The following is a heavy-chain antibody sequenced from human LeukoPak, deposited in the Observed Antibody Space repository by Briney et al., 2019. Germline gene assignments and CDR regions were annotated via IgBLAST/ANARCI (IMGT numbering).Heavy chain of an antibody. J-gene: IGHJ4*02. V-gene: IGHV1-2*02. CDR3: ARQKSFDN. Sequence: ASVKVSCKASVYTFTDYYMPWLRQSPGQGLEWMGWINPSGVKNYAQKFQGRVTMTRDTSIATAYMELSRLRSDDTAVYYCARQKSFDNWGQGTLVTVSS. CDR1: VYTFTDYY. CDR2: INPSGVK.